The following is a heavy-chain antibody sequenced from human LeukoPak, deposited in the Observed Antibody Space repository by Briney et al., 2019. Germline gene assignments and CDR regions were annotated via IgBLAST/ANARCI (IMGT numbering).Heavy chain of an antibody. V-gene: IGHV3-7*01. D-gene: IGHD6-19*01. CDR3: ARALYNRGWYPASFDS. CDR2: IKRDGSDK. J-gene: IGHJ4*02. Sequence: GGSLRLSCAASGFTFSSYSMNWVRQAPGKGLEWVANIKRDGSDKYYVGSVEGRFTISRDNDKNSLYLQMSSLRAEDTAIYYCARALYNRGWYPASFDSWGQGALVTVSS. CDR1: GFTFSSYS.